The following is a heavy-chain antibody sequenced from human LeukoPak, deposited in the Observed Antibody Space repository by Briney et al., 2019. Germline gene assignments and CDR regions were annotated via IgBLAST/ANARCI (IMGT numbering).Heavy chain of an antibody. CDR2: ITTSSSYI. CDR3: ARTLTGYYRDAFDI. D-gene: IGHD3-9*01. CDR1: GFSFGDYS. V-gene: IGHV3-21*01. J-gene: IGHJ3*02. Sequence: GGSLRLSCAASGFSFGDYSMTWVRQAPGKGLEWVSSITTSSSYIYYADSVKVRFTISRDNAKNSLYLQMTSLRAEDTAVYYCARTLTGYYRDAFDIWGQGTMVTVSS.